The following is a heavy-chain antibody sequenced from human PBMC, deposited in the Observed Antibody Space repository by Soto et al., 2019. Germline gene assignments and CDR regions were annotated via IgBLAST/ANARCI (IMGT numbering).Heavy chain of an antibody. CDR3: ARANCSGGSCYSYYYYGMDV. CDR1: GYTFTSYA. Sequence: GASVKVSCKASGYTFTSYAMHWVRQAPGQRLEWMGWINAGNGNTKYSQKFQGRVTITRDTSASTAYMELSSLRSEDTAVYYCARANCSGGSCYSYYYYGMDVWGQGTTVTVSS. CDR2: INAGNGNT. D-gene: IGHD2-15*01. J-gene: IGHJ6*02. V-gene: IGHV1-3*01.